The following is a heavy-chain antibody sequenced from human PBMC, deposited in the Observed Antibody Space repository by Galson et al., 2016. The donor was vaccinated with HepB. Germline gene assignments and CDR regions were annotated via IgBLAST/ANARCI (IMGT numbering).Heavy chain of an antibody. CDR1: GGTFSTYT. CDR2: IIPIFGTL. D-gene: IGHD2-15*01. J-gene: IGHJ6*02. CDR3: AKGVDCSGGGCYSRVFRSGMDV. Sequence: SVKVSCKASGGTFSTYTINWVRQAPGQGLEWMGRIIPIFGTLNYAQKFQGRVTITADESTNTPYMELSSLRSEDTAVYYCAKGVDCSGGGCYSRVFRSGMDVWGQGTTVTVSS. V-gene: IGHV1-69*13.